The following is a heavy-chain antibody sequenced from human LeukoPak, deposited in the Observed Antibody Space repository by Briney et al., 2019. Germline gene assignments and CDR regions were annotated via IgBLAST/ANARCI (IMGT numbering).Heavy chain of an antibody. Sequence: GASVNVSCKASGYTFTSYGISWVRQAPGQGLEWMGWISAYNGNTNCAQKLQGRVTMTTDTSTSTAYMELRSLRSDDTAVYYCARAPRIAVAPRIAVAPFDYWGQGTLVTVSS. J-gene: IGHJ4*02. CDR2: ISAYNGNT. V-gene: IGHV1-18*01. CDR3: ARAPRIAVAPRIAVAPFDY. CDR1: GYTFTSYG. D-gene: IGHD6-19*01.